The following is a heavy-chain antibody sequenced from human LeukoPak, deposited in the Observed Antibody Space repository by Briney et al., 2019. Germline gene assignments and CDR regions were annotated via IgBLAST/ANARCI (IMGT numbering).Heavy chain of an antibody. CDR3: ARDLVVGATSGEYDY. Sequence: GGSLILSCAASGFTFSSYSMNWVRQAPGKGLEWVSSISSSRSYIYYADSVKGRFTISRDNAKNSLYLQMNSLRAEDTAVYYCARDLVVGATSGEYDYWGQGTLVPVSS. CDR2: ISSSRSYI. V-gene: IGHV3-21*01. D-gene: IGHD1-26*01. CDR1: GFTFSSYS. J-gene: IGHJ4*02.